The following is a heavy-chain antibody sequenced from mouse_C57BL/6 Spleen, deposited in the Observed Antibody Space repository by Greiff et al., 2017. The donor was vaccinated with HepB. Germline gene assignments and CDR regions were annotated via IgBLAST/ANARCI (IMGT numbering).Heavy chain of an antibody. V-gene: IGHV1-80*01. Sequence: VQVVESGAELVKPGASVKISCKASGYAFSSYWMNWVKQRPGKGLEWIGQIYPGDGDTNYNGKFKGKATLTADKSSSTAYMQLSSLTSEDSAVYFCARRTESGFAYWGQGTLVTVSA. CDR2: IYPGDGDT. CDR1: GYAFSSYW. CDR3: ARRTESGFAY. J-gene: IGHJ3*01.